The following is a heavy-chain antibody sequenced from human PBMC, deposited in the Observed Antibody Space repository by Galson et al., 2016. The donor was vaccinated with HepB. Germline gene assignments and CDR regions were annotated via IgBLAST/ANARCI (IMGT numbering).Heavy chain of an antibody. CDR1: GGTFSNSA. CDR2: IVPILDIA. V-gene: IGHV1-69*04. J-gene: IGHJ6*02. D-gene: IGHD5-12*01. Sequence: SVKVSCKASGGTFSNSAITWVRQAPGQGLEWMGRIVPILDIAKYAQKFQGRVTITADKSTSTAYMELSSLRSEDTAVYYCARGLATDNSSGSYYYGMDVWGQGTTVTVSS. CDR3: ARGLATDNSSGSYYYGMDV.